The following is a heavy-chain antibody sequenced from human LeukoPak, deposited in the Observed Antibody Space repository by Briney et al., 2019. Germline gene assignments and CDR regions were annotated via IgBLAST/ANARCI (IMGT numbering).Heavy chain of an antibody. D-gene: IGHD6-19*01. V-gene: IGHV4-34*01. J-gene: IGHJ4*02. CDR1: GGSFSGYY. Sequence: SETLSLTCAVYGGSFSGYYWSWIRQPPGKGLEWIGEINHSGSTNYNPSLKSRVTISVDTSKNQFSLKLSSVTAADTAVYYCARARPGYSSGWYPYWGQGTLVTVSS. CDR2: INHSGST. CDR3: ARARPGYSSGWYPY.